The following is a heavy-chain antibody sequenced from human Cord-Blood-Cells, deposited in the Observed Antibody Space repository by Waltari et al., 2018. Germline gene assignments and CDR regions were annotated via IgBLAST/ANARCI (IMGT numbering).Heavy chain of an antibody. CDR1: GFTFSSYS. CDR3: ARGTLIVGALIDI. J-gene: IGHJ3*02. V-gene: IGHV3-21*01. Sequence: EVQLVESGGGLVKPGGSLRLSCAASGFTFSSYSMNWVRQAPGRVQEWVSSISSSSSYIYYADSGKGRFTIARDNAKNSLYLQMNSLRAEDTAVYYCARGTLIVGALIDIWGQGTMVTVSS. CDR2: ISSSSSYI. D-gene: IGHD1-26*01.